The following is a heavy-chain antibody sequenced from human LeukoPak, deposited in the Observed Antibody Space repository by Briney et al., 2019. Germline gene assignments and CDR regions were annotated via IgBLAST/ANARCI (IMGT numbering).Heavy chain of an antibody. D-gene: IGHD3-10*01. CDR2: MNPNSGNT. J-gene: IGHJ4*02. CDR1: GYTFSSYD. Sequence: ASVKVSCKASGYTFSSYDINWVRQAAGQGPEWMGWMNPNSGNTAYAQNFQGRVIMTRSTSISTAYMELSSLRFEDTAVFYCAIRTSRGVSGSSYFDSWGQGTLVTVSS. CDR3: AIRTSRGVSGSSYFDS. V-gene: IGHV1-8*01.